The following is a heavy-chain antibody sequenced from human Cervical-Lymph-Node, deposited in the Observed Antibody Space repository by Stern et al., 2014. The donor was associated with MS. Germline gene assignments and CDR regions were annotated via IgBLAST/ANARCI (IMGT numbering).Heavy chain of an antibody. V-gene: IGHV1-69*06. CDR1: GG. Sequence: QLVQSGAEVKKPGSSVKVSCKSSGGISWVRQAPGQGLEWMGGVIPFVRTSYYAQKFQGRVTITAETSANTTYLHLSRLTSADTAVYYCARGTGDNWFGPWGQGTLVTVSS. D-gene: IGHD3/OR15-3a*01. CDR3: ARGTGDNWFGP. J-gene: IGHJ5*02. CDR2: VIPFVRTS.